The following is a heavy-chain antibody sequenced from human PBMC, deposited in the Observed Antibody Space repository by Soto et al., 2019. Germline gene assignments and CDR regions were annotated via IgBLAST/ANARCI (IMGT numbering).Heavy chain of an antibody. V-gene: IGHV3-30*18. J-gene: IGHJ4*02. CDR3: AKELFNSWFYFDY. CDR1: GFTFSSHG. D-gene: IGHD3-9*01. CDR2: VSYDGSDK. Sequence: SCAASGFTFSSHGMHWVRQAPGKGLEWVAIVSYDGSDKYYAESVKGRFTISRDNSKNTLYLQMNSLRAEDTAIYYCAKELFNSWFYFDYWGQGTLVTVSS.